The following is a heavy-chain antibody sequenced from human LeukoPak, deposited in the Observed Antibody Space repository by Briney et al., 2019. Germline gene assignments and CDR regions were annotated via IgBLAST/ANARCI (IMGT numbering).Heavy chain of an antibody. Sequence: PGGSLRLSCVTSGFSFSSYVMSWVRQAPGKGLEWVSTTDGSGGDTYYADSVKGRFTISRDNSQNTLYVQMNSPRPVDTAVYYCAKAVGTLVPSHFDYWGQGTLVTVSS. CDR1: GFSFSSYV. CDR3: AKAVGTLVPSHFDY. J-gene: IGHJ4*02. D-gene: IGHD2-2*01. CDR2: TDGSGGDT. V-gene: IGHV3-23*01.